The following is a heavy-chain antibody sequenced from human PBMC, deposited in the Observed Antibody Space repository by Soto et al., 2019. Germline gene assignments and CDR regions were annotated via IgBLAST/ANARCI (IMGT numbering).Heavy chain of an antibody. CDR1: GYTFTGHY. D-gene: IGHD3-3*01. Sequence: ASVKASCKASGYTFTGHYIHWVRQAPEQGPEWMGEIGPESGATRYAQKFRGRVTMTMDSSITTVYMELKNLSPDDTAVYYCGRGRSGQIVVFYWGQGTPVTVSS. CDR3: GRGRSGQIVVFY. CDR2: IGPESGAT. V-gene: IGHV1-2*02. J-gene: IGHJ4*02.